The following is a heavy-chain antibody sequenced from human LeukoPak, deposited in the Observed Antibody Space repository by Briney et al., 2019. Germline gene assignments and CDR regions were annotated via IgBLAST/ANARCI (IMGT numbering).Heavy chain of an antibody. J-gene: IGHJ5*02. D-gene: IGHD2-2*01. V-gene: IGHV1-2*06. CDR2: INPNSGGT. Sequence: ASVKVSCKASGYTFTGYYMHWVRQAPGQGLEWMGRINPNSGGTNYAQKFQGRVTMTRDTSISTAYMELSRLRSDDTAVYYCARGVKHCSSTSCHLNWFDPWGQGTLVTVSS. CDR3: ARGVKHCSSTSCHLNWFDP. CDR1: GYTFTGYY.